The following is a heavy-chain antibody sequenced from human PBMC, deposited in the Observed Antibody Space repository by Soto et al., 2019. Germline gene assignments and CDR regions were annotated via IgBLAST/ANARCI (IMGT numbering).Heavy chain of an antibody. Sequence: ASVKVSCKASGDTFASYAISWIRQAPGQGLEWMGWISAYNGNTNYAQKLQGRVTMTTDTSTSTAYMELRSLRSDDTAVYYCARVFGSSGYYYRWFDPWGQGTLVTVSS. CDR2: ISAYNGNT. V-gene: IGHV1-18*01. D-gene: IGHD3-22*01. CDR3: ARVFGSSGYYYRWFDP. J-gene: IGHJ5*02. CDR1: GDTFASYA.